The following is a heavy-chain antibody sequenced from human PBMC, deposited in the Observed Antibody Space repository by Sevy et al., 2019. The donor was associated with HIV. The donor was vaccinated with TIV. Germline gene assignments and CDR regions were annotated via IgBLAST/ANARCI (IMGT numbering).Heavy chain of an antibody. Sequence: GGSLRLSCAASGSSFSRYWMSWVRQAPEKGLEWVANINEEGNKKYYVDSVKGRFTISRDNTKNSLFLQMNSLTDEDTAVYYCARDPRYGDYVGRYYFDYWGQGALVTVSS. CDR1: GSSFSRYW. V-gene: IGHV3-7*01. CDR2: INEEGNKK. CDR3: ARDPRYGDYVGRYYFDY. J-gene: IGHJ4*02. D-gene: IGHD4-17*01.